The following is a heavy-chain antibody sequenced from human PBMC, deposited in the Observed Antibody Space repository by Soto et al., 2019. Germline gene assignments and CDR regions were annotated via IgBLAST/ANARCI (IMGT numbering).Heavy chain of an antibody. CDR3: ARVEEYSSGWFDY. CDR1: GGSVSSGDYY. J-gene: IGHJ4*02. CDR2: IYYSGST. D-gene: IGHD6-19*01. Sequence: SETLSLTCTVSGGSVSSGDYYWSWIRQPPGKGLEWIGNIYYSGSTNYNPSLKSRATISVDTSKNQFSLQLNSVTPEDTAVYYCARVEEYSSGWFDYWGQGTLVTVSS. V-gene: IGHV4-61*08.